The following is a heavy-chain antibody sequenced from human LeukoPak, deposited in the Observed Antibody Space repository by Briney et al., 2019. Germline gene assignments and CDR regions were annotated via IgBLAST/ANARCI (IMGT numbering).Heavy chain of an antibody. Sequence: GGSLRLSCAASGFTVSSNYMSWVRQAPGKGLEWVAVIYSGGTTYYADSVKGRFTISRDNSKNTLYLQMNSLRAEDTAVYYCARIDSSGYYRHWYFDFWGRGTLVTVSS. CDR2: IYSGGTT. V-gene: IGHV3-53*01. CDR1: GFTVSSNY. J-gene: IGHJ2*01. D-gene: IGHD3-22*01. CDR3: ARIDSSGYYRHWYFDF.